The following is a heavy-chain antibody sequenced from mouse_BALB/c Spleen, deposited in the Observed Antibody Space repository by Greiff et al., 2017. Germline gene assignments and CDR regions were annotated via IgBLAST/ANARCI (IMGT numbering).Heavy chain of an antibody. J-gene: IGHJ1*01. CDR2: IDPYDSET. Sequence: VQLQQSGAELMKPGASVKISCKATGYTFSSYWIEWVEQRPEQGLEWIGRIDPYDSETHYNQKFKDKAILTVDKSSSTAYMQLSSLTSEDSAVYYCARWSTTVVRYFDVWGAGTTVTVSS. CDR1: GYTFSSYW. D-gene: IGHD1-1*01. CDR3: ARWSTTVVRYFDV. V-gene: IGHV1-74*01.